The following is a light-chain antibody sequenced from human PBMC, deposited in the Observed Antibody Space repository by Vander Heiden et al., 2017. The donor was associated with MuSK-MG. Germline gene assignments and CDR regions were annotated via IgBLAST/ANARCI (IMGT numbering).Light chain of an antibody. V-gene: IGKV1-39*01. CDR3: QQRDSTPGT. CDR1: QSISTH. Sequence: DIQMTQSPSSLSASVGDRVTITCRASQSISTHLNWYQQKPGKAPKLLSYAASSLHSGVPSRFSGSGSGTDFTLTISRLQPEDFATYYCQQRDSTPGTFGQGTKVEIK. J-gene: IGKJ2*02. CDR2: AAS.